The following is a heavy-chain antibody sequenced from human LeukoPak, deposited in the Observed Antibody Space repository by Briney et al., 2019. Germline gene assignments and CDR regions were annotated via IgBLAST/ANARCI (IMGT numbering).Heavy chain of an antibody. D-gene: IGHD1-26*01. Sequence: GGSLQISCEGSGYTFSTYWIGGGRQLPGKGLEGMGIIYPGDSDTKYSPSFRAQLTISADKSVSTAYLQWSSLKASDTAMYYCARQLRRWELLPSDAFDIWGQGTMVTVSS. CDR3: ARQLRRWELLPSDAFDI. CDR1: GYTFSTYW. V-gene: IGHV5-51*01. CDR2: IYPGDSDT. J-gene: IGHJ3*02.